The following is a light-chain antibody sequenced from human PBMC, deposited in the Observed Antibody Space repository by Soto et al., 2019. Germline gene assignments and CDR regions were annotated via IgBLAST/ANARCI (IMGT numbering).Light chain of an antibody. CDR1: QSVSNNY. CDR3: QQYGSAPLT. Sequence: IVLTQSPDTLSLSPGERATLSCRASQSVSNNYLAWYQQKPGQAPRLLISGTSNRATGIPDRFSGSGSGTDFTLTISRLEPEDFAVYYCQQYGSAPLTFGGGTKVEIK. J-gene: IGKJ4*01. V-gene: IGKV3-20*01. CDR2: GTS.